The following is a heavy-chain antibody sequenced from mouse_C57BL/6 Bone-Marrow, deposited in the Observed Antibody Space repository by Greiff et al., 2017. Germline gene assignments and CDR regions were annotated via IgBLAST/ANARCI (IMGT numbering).Heavy chain of an antibody. CDR3: TSPRGYSNYDY. J-gene: IGHJ2*01. CDR1: GYTFTSYW. Sequence: VQLQQSGTVLARPGASVKMSCKTSGYTFTSYWMHWVKQRPGQGLEWIGAIYPGNSDTSYNQKFKGKAKLTAVTSASTAYMELSSLTNEDSAVYYCTSPRGYSNYDYWGQGTTLTVSS. V-gene: IGHV1-5*01. CDR2: IYPGNSDT. D-gene: IGHD2-5*01.